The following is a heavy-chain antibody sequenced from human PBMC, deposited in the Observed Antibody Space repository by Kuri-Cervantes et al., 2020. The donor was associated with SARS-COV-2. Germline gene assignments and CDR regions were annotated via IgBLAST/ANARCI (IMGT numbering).Heavy chain of an antibody. CDR2: ISYDGSNK. CDR1: GFDFSDYA. CDR3: ARDGLVL. V-gene: IGHV3-30*04. D-gene: IGHD3/OR15-3a*01. J-gene: IGHJ4*02. Sequence: GSLRLSCAASGFDFSDYAMHWVRQVPGTGLEWVAIISYDGSNKEYADSVKGRFTISRDNSENTLYLQMNSPRAGDTALYYCARDGLVLWGQGTRVTVSS.